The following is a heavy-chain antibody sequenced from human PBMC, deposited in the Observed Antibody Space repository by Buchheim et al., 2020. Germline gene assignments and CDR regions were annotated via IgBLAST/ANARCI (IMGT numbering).Heavy chain of an antibody. CDR1: GGSISSYY. V-gene: IGHV4-59*01. CDR3: ARGPGRKGYSYGYYYYGMDV. CDR2: IYYSGST. D-gene: IGHD5-18*01. J-gene: IGHJ6*02. Sequence: QVQLQESGPGLVKPSETLSLTCTVSGGSISSYYWSWIRQPPGKGLEWIGYIYYSGSTNYNPSLKSRVTITVATSKNQFSLKLSSVTAADTAVYYCARGPGRKGYSYGYYYYGMDVWGQGTT.